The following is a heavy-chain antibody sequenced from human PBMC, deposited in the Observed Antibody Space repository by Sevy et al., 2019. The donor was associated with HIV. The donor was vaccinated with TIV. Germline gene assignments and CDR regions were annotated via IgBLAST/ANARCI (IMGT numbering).Heavy chain of an antibody. CDR2: FDPEDGET. J-gene: IGHJ5*02. CDR1: GYTLTELS. CDR3: ATDPYCISTSCYRFP. D-gene: IGHD2-2*01. Sequence: ASVKVSCKVSGYTLTELSMHWVRQAPGKGLGWMGGFDPEDGETIYAQKFQGRVTMTEDTSTDTAYMELSSLRSEDTAVYYCATDPYCISTSCYRFPWGQGTLVTVSS. V-gene: IGHV1-24*01.